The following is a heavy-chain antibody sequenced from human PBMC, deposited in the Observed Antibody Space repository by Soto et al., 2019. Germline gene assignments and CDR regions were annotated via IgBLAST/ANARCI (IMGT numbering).Heavy chain of an antibody. CDR3: ARDLYGYNYILAAY. J-gene: IGHJ4*02. D-gene: IGHD5-12*01. CDR2: ISYDGSNK. V-gene: IGHV3-30*03. CDR1: GSTFSIHG. Sequence: HPGGSLRLSCAASGSTFSIHGIHWVRQAPGKGLEWVGVISYDGSNKYYADSVKGRFTISRDNSKNTLYLQMNSLRAEDTAVYYCARDLYGYNYILAAYWGQGTLVTVSS.